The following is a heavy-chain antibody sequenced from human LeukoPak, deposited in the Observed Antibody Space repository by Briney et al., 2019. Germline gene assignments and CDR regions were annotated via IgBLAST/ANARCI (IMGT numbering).Heavy chain of an antibody. V-gene: IGHV3-21*01. CDR1: GFTFSTYS. Sequence: PGGSLRLSCAASGFTFSTYSMNWVRQAPGKGLEWVSSISSGSSYIYYADSVKGRFTISRDNAKNPLYLQMNSLRAEDTAVYYCARVRGPQLSYFDYWGQGTLVTVSS. CDR2: ISSGSSYI. J-gene: IGHJ4*02. D-gene: IGHD3-10*01. CDR3: ARVRGPQLSYFDY.